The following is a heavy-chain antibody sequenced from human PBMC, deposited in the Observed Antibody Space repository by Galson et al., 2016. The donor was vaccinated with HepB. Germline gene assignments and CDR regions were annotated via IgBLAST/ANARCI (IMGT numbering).Heavy chain of an antibody. CDR2: IASDGTKE. Sequence: SLRLSCAASGFTFSSYVMHWVRQAPGKGLEWVAAIASDGTKEYYADSVKGQFSTSRDNSDNTLHLQMNSLRAEDTAVYYCAREPRYTGNWGYYFDYWGQGTLVTVSS. CDR1: GFTFSSYV. D-gene: IGHD7-27*01. J-gene: IGHJ4*02. CDR3: AREPRYTGNWGYYFDY. V-gene: IGHV3-30-3*01.